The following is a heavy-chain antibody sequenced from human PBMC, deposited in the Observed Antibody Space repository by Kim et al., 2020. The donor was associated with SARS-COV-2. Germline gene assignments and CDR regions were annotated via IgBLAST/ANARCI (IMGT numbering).Heavy chain of an antibody. CDR2: IYYSGST. CDR3: ARGATQGGFGEFSYYYYYGMDV. Sequence: SETLSLTCTVSGGSISSGGYYWSWLRQHPGKGLEWIGYIYYSGSTYYNPSLKSRVTISVDTSKNQFSLKLSSVTAADTAVYYCARGATQGGFGEFSYYYYYGMDVWGQGTTVTVSS. CDR1: GGSISSGGYY. J-gene: IGHJ6*02. D-gene: IGHD3-10*01. V-gene: IGHV4-31*03.